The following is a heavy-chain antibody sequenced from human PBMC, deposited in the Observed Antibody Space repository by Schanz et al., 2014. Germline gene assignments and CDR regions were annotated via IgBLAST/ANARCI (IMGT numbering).Heavy chain of an antibody. CDR2: INTADTT. CDR3: AKDMNREATAPES. V-gene: IGHV3-23*04. D-gene: IGHD5-12*01. J-gene: IGHJ5*02. Sequence: DVQLAESGGGLVQPGGSLRLSCAASGFTLSSYVLSWVRQSPGKGLEWVSAINTADTTYYADSVKGRFTVSRDNSKNTVYLHMNSLRDEDTAVYYCAKDMNREATAPESWGQGTLVVVSS. CDR1: GFTLSSYV.